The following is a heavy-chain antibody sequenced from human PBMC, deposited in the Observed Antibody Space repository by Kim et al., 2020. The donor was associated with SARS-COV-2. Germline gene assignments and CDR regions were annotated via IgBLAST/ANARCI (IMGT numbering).Heavy chain of an antibody. Sequence: SGPTLVKPTQTLTLTCTFSGFSLSTSGVGVGWIRQPPGKALEWLALIYWDDDKRYSPSLKSRLTITKDTSKNQVVLTMTNMDPVDTATYYCAHSRSYYYDSSGYYLVPGGGGLDYWGQGTLVTVSS. D-gene: IGHD3-22*01. CDR3: AHSRSYYYDSSGYYLVPGGGGLDY. V-gene: IGHV2-5*02. CDR1: GFSLSTSGVG. J-gene: IGHJ4*02. CDR2: IYWDDDK.